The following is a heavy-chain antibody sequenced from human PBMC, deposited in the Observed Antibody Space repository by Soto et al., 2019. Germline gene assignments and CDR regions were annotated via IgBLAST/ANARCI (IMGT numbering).Heavy chain of an antibody. Sequence: PGGSLRLSCAASGFAFTNYGFHWVRQAPGKGPEWVAHISNDGTKKFYADSVKGRFTISRDNSETTVYLHLTSLRPDDTALFYCARDVAMPTGLGLGYWGQGTLVTVSS. D-gene: IGHD4-4*01. J-gene: IGHJ4*02. CDR2: ISNDGTKK. CDR1: GFAFTNYG. V-gene: IGHV3-30*03. CDR3: ARDVAMPTGLGLGY.